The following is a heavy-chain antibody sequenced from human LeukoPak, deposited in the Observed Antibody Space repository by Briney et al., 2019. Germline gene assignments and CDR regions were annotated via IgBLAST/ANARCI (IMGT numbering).Heavy chain of an antibody. CDR1: GFTVSSNY. V-gene: IGHV3-66*01. D-gene: IGHD6-19*01. J-gene: IGHJ4*02. Sequence: GGSLRLSCAASGFTVSSNYMSWVRQAPGKGLEWVSAIYSGGSTYYADSVKGRFTISRDNSKNTLYLQMNSLRAEDTAVYYCATYSSGWYYFDYWGQGTLVTVSS. CDR3: ATYSSGWYYFDY. CDR2: IYSGGST.